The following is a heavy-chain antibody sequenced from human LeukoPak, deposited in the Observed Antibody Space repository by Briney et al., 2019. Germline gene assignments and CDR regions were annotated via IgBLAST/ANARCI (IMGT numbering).Heavy chain of an antibody. V-gene: IGHV3-23*01. CDR3: AKAQGYFDY. CDR2: VSGYGGDT. J-gene: IGHJ4*02. CDR1: GFSFVDYA. Sequence: GGSLRLSCPASGFSFVDYAMTWVRQAPGKGPEWVSVVSGYGGDTYYADAVKGRFTASRDNSKNTLYLQMDNLRVEDTAVYYCAKAQGYFDYWGQGAQVAVSS.